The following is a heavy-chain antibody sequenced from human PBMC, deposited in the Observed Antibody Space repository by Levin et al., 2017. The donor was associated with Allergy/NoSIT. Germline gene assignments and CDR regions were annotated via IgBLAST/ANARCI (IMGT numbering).Heavy chain of an antibody. Sequence: SCTVSGGSFSTSNKYCGWIRQPPGKGLEWIVTGSYTGNTFYNSSLRTRLTFSVDASKNQCYLTLMAVTAADTAVYFCATGDQGFDRWGQGTLVAVSS. V-gene: IGHV4-39*07. CDR3: ATGDQGFDR. CDR2: GSYTGNT. J-gene: IGHJ4*02. CDR1: GGSFSTSNKY.